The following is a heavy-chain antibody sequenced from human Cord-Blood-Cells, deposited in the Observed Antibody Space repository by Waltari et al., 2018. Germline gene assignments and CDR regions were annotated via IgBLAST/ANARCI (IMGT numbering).Heavy chain of an antibody. CDR3: ASDAGIAARPSDAFDI. CDR1: GGSFSGCY. Sequence: QVQLQPWGAGLLKPSETLSLTCAVYGGSFSGCYSSWIRQPPGKGLEWIGEINNSGSTNYNPSLKSRVTISVDTSKNQFSLKLSSVTAADTAVYYCASDAGIAARPSDAFDIWGQGTMVTVSS. D-gene: IGHD6-6*01. J-gene: IGHJ3*02. V-gene: IGHV4-34*01. CDR2: INNSGST.